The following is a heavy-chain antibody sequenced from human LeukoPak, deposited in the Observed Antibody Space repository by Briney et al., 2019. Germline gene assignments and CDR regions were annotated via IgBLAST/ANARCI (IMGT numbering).Heavy chain of an antibody. V-gene: IGHV3-48*04. Sequence: GGSLRLSCAASGFTFSGSAMHWVRQAPGKGLEWVSYISSSGSTIYYADSVKGRFTISRDNAKNSLYLQMNSLRAEDTAVYYCARDSCSGGSCYSGAYWGQGTLVTVSS. J-gene: IGHJ4*02. D-gene: IGHD2-15*01. CDR3: ARDSCSGGSCYSGAY. CDR2: ISSSGSTI. CDR1: GFTFSGSA.